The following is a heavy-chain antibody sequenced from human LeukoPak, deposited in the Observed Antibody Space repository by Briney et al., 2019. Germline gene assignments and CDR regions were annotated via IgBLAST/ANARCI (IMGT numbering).Heavy chain of an antibody. CDR2: INPSGST. CDR3: ARGYDNSKTGY. CDR1: GGSLSGQY. J-gene: IGHJ4*02. Sequence: SETLSLTCAVHGGSLSGQYWSWIRQPPGKGLEWVGEINPSGSTNYNPSLERRVIMSLNTSKIQYSLRLSSVTAADTGLYYCARGYDNSKTGYWGQGTLVTVSS. D-gene: IGHD4-11*01. V-gene: IGHV4-34*01.